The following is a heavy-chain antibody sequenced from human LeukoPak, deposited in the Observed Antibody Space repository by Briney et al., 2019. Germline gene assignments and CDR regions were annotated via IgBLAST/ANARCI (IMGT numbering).Heavy chain of an antibody. CDR2: IYYSGST. V-gene: IGHV4-59*11. D-gene: IGHD6-13*01. CDR3: ARGVASTGIGWFDP. Sequence: SETLSLTCTVSGGSISSHYWSWIRQPPGKGLEWIGYIYYSGSTNYNPSLKSRVTMSVDTSKNQFSLNLTSVTAADTAVYYCARGVASTGIGWFDPWGQGTLVTVSS. CDR1: GGSISSHY. J-gene: IGHJ5*02.